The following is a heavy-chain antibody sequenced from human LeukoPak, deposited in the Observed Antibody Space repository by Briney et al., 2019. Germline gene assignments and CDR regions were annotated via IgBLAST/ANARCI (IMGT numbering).Heavy chain of an antibody. V-gene: IGHV4-39*01. CDR2: IRYSGRT. D-gene: IGHD3-3*01. Sequence: SETLSLTCTVSGGSISSNTYYWSWIRQPPGKGLEWIGSIRYSGRTYYKPSLTSRVTISVDTSKNQFSLNLSSVTATDTAVYYCARSVSAYYDFWRPWGQGTLVTVSS. CDR3: ARSVSAYYDFWRP. CDR1: GGSISSNTYY. J-gene: IGHJ5*02.